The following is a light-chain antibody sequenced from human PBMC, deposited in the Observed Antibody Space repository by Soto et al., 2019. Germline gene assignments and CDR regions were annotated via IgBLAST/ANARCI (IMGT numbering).Light chain of an antibody. CDR1: QGISNY. Sequence: DIQMTQSPSSLSASVGDRVTITCRASQGISNYLAWYQLQPGKAPQLLIYAASTLQSGVPSRFSGRGFGTDFTLTISSLQPEDVATYFCQKYDSVPRTFGQGTKVEI. CDR2: AAS. V-gene: IGKV1-27*01. CDR3: QKYDSVPRT. J-gene: IGKJ1*01.